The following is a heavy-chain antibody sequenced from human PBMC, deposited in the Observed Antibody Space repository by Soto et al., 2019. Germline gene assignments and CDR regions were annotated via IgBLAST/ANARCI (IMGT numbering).Heavy chain of an antibody. J-gene: IGHJ6*03. CDR3: ARIPYGYYYSYMDV. CDR2: IYYSGST. CDR1: GGSLSSYY. Sequence: SETLSLTCTVSGGSLSSYYWSWIRQPPGKGLEWIGYIYYSGSTNYNPSLKSRVTISVDTSKNQFSLKLSSVTAADTAVYYCARIPYGYYYSYMDVWGKGTTVTVSS. D-gene: IGHD4-17*01. V-gene: IGHV4-59*08.